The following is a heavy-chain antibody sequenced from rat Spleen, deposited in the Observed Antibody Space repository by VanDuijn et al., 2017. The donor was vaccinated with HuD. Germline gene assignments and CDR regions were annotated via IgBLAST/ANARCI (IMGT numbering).Heavy chain of an antibody. D-gene: IGHD1-2*01. Sequence: EVQLQESGPGLVKPSQSLSLTCSVTGYSITSSYRWNWIRKFPRNKLEWMGYINSAGSTNYNPSLKSRISITRDTSKNQFFLQVKAVTTEDPATYHFARSENRTYISLDYWGQGVMVTVSS. CDR2: INSAGST. CDR3: ARSENRTYISLDY. CDR1: GYSITSSYR. J-gene: IGHJ2*01. V-gene: IGHV3-3*01.